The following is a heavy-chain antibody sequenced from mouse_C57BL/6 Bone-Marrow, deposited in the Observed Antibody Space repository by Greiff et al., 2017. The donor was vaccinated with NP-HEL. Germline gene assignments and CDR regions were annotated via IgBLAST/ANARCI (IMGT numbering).Heavy chain of an antibody. Sequence: QVQLQQSGAELARPGSSVRLSPIASGYTFTSYGISWVKQRTGQGLEWIGEIYPRIGNIYYNEKFKGKATLTADKSSSTAYMELRSLTSEDSAVYFCARRGTPCYYAMDYWGQGTSVTVSS. J-gene: IGHJ4*01. D-gene: IGHD2-14*01. CDR2: IYPRIGNI. CDR3: ARRGTPCYYAMDY. V-gene: IGHV1-81*01. CDR1: GYTFTSYG.